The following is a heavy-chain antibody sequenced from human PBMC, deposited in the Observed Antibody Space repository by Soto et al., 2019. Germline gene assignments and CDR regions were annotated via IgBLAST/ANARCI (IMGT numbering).Heavy chain of an antibody. J-gene: IGHJ4*02. D-gene: IGHD6-25*01. CDR2: IYYSGST. Sequence: PSETLSLTCTVSGGSISSYYWSWIRQPPGKGLEWIGYIYYSGSTNYNPSLKSRVTISVDTSKNQFSLKLSSVTAADTAVYYCATAPWTPAGFFDYWGQGTLVTVSS. V-gene: IGHV4-59*01. CDR1: GGSISSYY. CDR3: ATAPWTPAGFFDY.